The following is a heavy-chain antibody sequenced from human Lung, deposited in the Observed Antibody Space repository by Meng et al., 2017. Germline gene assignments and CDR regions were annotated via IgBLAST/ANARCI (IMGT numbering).Heavy chain of an antibody. D-gene: IGHD6-6*01. V-gene: IGHV3-23*01. CDR2: ISGSGGST. J-gene: IGHJ4*02. Sequence: EVQLLESGGGLVQPGGFLRRSCVAFGITVCSYAMTWVRQAPGEGLEWVSSISGSGGSTYYADSVRGRFTISRDNSKNTVYLQMNSLRAEDTAIYYCVRRIEYSSSSGYWGQGTLVTVSS. CDR1: GITVCSYA. CDR3: VRRIEYSSSSGY.